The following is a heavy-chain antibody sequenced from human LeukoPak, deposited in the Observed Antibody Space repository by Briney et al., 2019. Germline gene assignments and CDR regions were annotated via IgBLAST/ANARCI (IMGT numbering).Heavy chain of an antibody. Sequence: GGSLRLSCVASGFIFSNYGMHWVRRAPGKGLEWVATISYDGSNTYYVDSVKGRFTISRDNSKNTLYLQMNSLRPEDTAMYFCAKDRPYIVVVPVAVRSLPLNGMEVWGQGTSVTVSS. CDR1: GFIFSNYG. CDR3: AKDRPYIVVVPVAVRSLPLNGMEV. J-gene: IGHJ6*02. CDR2: ISYDGSNT. D-gene: IGHD2-2*01. V-gene: IGHV3-30*18.